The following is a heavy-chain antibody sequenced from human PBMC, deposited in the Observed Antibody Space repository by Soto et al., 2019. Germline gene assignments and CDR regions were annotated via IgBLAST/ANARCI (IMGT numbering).Heavy chain of an antibody. CDR1: GLRFSSYA. V-gene: IGHV3-23*01. CDR3: ATDRNLVVGASDY. J-gene: IGHJ4*02. CDR2: ISGSGDNT. Sequence: GGSLRLSCAASGLRFSSYAMSWVRQAPGKGLEWVSLISGSGDNTYSADSVKGRFTISRDNSKNTLYLQMNSLRAEDTAVYYCATDRNLVVGASDYWGPGTLVTVSS. D-gene: IGHD1-26*01.